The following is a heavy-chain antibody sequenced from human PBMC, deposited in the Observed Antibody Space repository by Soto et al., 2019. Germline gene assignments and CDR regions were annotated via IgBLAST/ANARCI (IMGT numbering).Heavy chain of an antibody. CDR2: ISGYNGHT. CDR1: GYTFFSYA. J-gene: IGHJ5*02. Sequence: ASVKVSCKASGYTFFSYAISWVRQARGQGLEWMGWISGYNGHTNYAQNFQGGLTLTTDPSTSTAYMELRSLRSDDTAVYYCARHHGPSTADKWFDQGGPGAKGNVSS. V-gene: IGHV1-18*01. CDR3: ARHHGPSTADKWFDQ. D-gene: IGHD6-6*01.